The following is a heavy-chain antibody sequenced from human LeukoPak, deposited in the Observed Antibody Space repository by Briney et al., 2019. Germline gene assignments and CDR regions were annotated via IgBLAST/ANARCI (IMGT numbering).Heavy chain of an antibody. D-gene: IGHD4/OR15-4a*01. CDR1: GFTFSSYG. CDR3: ASTLKRDY. V-gene: IGHV3-30*02. CDR2: IRYDGNKK. Sequence: GGSLRLSCAASGFTFSSYGMHWVRQAPGKGLEWLAFIRYDGNKKFYADSVKGRFTISRDNAKSALYLQMNSLRAEDTALYYCASTLKRDYWGQGTLVTVSS. J-gene: IGHJ4*02.